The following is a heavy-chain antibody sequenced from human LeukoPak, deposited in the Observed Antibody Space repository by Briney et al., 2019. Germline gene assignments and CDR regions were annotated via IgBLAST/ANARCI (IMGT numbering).Heavy chain of an antibody. D-gene: IGHD2-2*01. CDR1: GYTFTSYD. J-gene: IGHJ4*02. CDR2: MNPNSGNT. CDR3: AVKPAATEGVDY. Sequence: ASVKVSCKASGYTFTSYDINWVRQATGQGLEWMGWMNPNSGNTGYAQKFQGRVTMTRNTSISTAYMELSSLRSEDTAVYYCAVKPAATEGVDYWGQGTLVTVSS. V-gene: IGHV1-8*01.